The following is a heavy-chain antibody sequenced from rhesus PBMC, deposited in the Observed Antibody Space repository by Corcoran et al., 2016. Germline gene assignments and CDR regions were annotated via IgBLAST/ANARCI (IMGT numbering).Heavy chain of an antibody. Sequence: QVQLQESGPGLVKPSETLSLTCAVSGYSISSGYYWGWIRQPPGKGLEDSGYISGRSGSTYYNPSLKSRVTISKDTSKNQFSLKLSSVTAADTAVYYCARRVSGCCFDYWGQGVLVTVSS. CDR1: GYSISSGYY. CDR3: ARRVSGCCFDY. CDR2: ISGRSGST. D-gene: IGHD6-31*01. J-gene: IGHJ4*01. V-gene: IGHV4-99*01.